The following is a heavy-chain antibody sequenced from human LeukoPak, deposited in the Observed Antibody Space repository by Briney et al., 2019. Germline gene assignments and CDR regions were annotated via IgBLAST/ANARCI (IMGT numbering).Heavy chain of an antibody. Sequence: PGGSLRLSCAASGFTFSSYSMNWVRQAPGKGLEWVSSISSSSSYIYYADSVKGRFTISRDNAKNSLYLQMNSLRAEDTAVYYCARGYGDYLSALSGSWGQGTLVTVSS. CDR3: ARGYGDYLSALSGS. CDR2: ISSSSSYI. J-gene: IGHJ5*02. CDR1: GFTFSSYS. D-gene: IGHD4-17*01. V-gene: IGHV3-21*01.